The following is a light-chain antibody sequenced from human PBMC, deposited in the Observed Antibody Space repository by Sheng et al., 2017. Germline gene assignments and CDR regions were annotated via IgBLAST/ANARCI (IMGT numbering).Light chain of an antibody. J-gene: IGLJ1*01. CDR2: NTN. V-gene: IGLV8-61*01. CDR1: SGSVSTAYY. CDR3: SSYAGSNNSPYV. Sequence: QTVVTQEPSFSVSPGGTVTLTCGLSSGSVSTAYYPSWYQQTPGQAPRTLIHNTNIRSSGVPDRFSGSKSGNTASLTVSGLQAEDGADYYCSSYAGSNNSPYVFGTGTKVTVL.